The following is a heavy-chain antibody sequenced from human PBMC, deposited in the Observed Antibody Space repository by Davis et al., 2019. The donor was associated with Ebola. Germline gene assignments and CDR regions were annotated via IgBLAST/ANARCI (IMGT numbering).Heavy chain of an antibody. D-gene: IGHD3-10*01. V-gene: IGHV1-18*01. CDR1: GFTFTSYG. J-gene: IGHJ3*02. CDR3: ARDAPGEIDAFDI. Sequence: ASVKVSCKASGFTFTSYGISWVRQAPGQGLEWMGWISAYNGDTNYPQRLQGRVTMTTDTSTSTAYMELRSLRSDDTAVYYCARDAPGEIDAFDIWGQGTMLTVS. CDR2: ISAYNGDT.